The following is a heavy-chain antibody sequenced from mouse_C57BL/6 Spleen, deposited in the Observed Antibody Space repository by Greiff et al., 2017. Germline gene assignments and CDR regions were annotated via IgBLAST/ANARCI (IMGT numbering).Heavy chain of an antibody. D-gene: IGHD1-1*01. Sequence: VQLQQSGTVLARPGASVKMSCKASGYTFTSYWMNWVKQRPGQGLEWIGDIYPGNSDTSYNEKFKGKAKLTAVTSASTDYMELSSLTTDDSAVYDCDRSYGGSSFDYWGQGTTLTVSS. CDR1: GYTFTSYW. CDR3: DRSYGGSSFDY. V-gene: IGHV1-5*01. CDR2: IYPGNSDT. J-gene: IGHJ2*01.